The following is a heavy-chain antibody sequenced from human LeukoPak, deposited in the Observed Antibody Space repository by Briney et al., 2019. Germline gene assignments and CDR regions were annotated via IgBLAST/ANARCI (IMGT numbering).Heavy chain of an antibody. J-gene: IGHJ4*02. CDR2: LYSGGNT. Sequence: GRSLRLSCAASGFTFSSYAMHWVRQAPGKGLEWVSVLYSGGNTYYADSVKGRFTISRDNSKNTLYLQMNSLRAEDTAVYYCASGGAVYCGGDCYSASDYWGQGTLVTVSS. CDR3: ASGGAVYCGGDCYSASDY. D-gene: IGHD2-21*02. CDR1: GFTFSSYA. V-gene: IGHV3-53*01.